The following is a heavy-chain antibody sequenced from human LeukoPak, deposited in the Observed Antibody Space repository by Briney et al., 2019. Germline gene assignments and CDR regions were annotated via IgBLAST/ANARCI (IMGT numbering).Heavy chain of an antibody. V-gene: IGHV5-51*01. CDR3: VRLPRRTFSPYYFDS. J-gene: IGHJ4*02. Sequence: GESLKISCRGSGDTFNTYWIGWVRPMPGKGLELIGIIYPGDSDTRYSPSFQGQVTILADKSISSAYLQWSSLKASDTAIYYCVRLPRRTFSPYYFDSWGQGTLVTVSS. D-gene: IGHD2/OR15-2a*01. CDR2: IYPGDSDT. CDR1: GDTFNTYW.